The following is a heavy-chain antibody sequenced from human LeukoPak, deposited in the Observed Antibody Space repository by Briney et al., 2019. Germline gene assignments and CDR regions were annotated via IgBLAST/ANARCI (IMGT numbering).Heavy chain of an antibody. CDR3: ATGYYYGSGSLNWFDP. J-gene: IGHJ5*02. Sequence: ASVKVSCKVSGYTLTELSMHWVRQAPGKGLEWMGGFDPEDGETIYAQKFQGRVTMTEDTSTDTAYMELSSLRSEDTAVYYCATGYYYGSGSLNWFDPWGQGTPVTVSS. D-gene: IGHD3-10*01. V-gene: IGHV1-24*01. CDR2: FDPEDGET. CDR1: GYTLTELS.